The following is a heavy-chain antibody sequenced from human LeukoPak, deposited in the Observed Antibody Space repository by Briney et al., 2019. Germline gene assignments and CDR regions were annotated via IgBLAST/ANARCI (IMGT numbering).Heavy chain of an antibody. D-gene: IGHD6-19*01. V-gene: IGHV3-23*03. Sequence: PGGSLRLSCVTSGFTFSSYAMSWVRQAPGKGLEWVSFMYADGSTDYADSVKGRFTISRDNSKNTLYLQMNTLRAEDTAIYYCARDRYRSGCMDVWGQGTTVTVS. CDR1: GFTFSSYA. CDR3: ARDRYRSGCMDV. J-gene: IGHJ6*02. CDR2: MYADGST.